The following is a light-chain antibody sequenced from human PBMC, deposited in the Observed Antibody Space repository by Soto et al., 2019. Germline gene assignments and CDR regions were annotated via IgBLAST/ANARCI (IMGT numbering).Light chain of an antibody. Sequence: IPLTPSPSPLSAILWDKVTLPFLASQGISNYLAWYQQKPGKVPKLLIYAASTLQSGVPSRFSGSGSGTDFTLTISSLQPEDVATYYCQKYNSAPRTFGQGTKVDI. CDR1: QGISNY. CDR2: AAS. J-gene: IGKJ1*01. V-gene: IGKV1-27*01. CDR3: QKYNSAPRT.